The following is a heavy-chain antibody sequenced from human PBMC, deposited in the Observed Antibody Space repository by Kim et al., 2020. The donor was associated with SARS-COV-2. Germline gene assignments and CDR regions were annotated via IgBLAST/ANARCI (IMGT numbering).Heavy chain of an antibody. V-gene: IGHV4-59*08. CDR3: AGHPGASFDY. CDR1: AVSFNSYY. Sequence: SETLSLTCAGPAVSFNSYYWSWVRQTPGRGLEWIAHIHKSGSPNYNPSFKTRVTIFLDTSTSQLSLTLTSVTVADTAVYYCAGHPGASFDYWGQGIPVTDSS. CDR2: IHKSGSP. J-gene: IGHJ4*02. D-gene: IGHD3-10*01.